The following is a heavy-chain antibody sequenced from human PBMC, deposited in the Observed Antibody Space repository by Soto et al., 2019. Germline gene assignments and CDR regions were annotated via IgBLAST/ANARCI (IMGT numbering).Heavy chain of an antibody. Sequence: EEQVVESGGDLVQPGRSLRLSCAASGFTYEDYAMHWVRQVPGKGLEWVSGISWNSDTIEYADSVKGRFTISRDNAKNSLYLQMNSLRAEHTALYYCAKDMMFGVETVWGKGTLVTVAS. V-gene: IGHV3-9*01. J-gene: IGHJ4*02. CDR1: GFTYEDYA. CDR3: AKDMMFGVETV. CDR2: ISWNSDTI. D-gene: IGHD3-3*01.